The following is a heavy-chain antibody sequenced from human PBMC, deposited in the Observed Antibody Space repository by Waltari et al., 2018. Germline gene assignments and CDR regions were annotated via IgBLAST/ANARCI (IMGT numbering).Heavy chain of an antibody. V-gene: IGHV1-69*01. CDR1: GGTFSSYV. J-gene: IGHJ3*02. D-gene: IGHD6-13*01. Sequence: QVLLVQSGAEVKKPGSSVKVSCKASGGTFSSYVINWVRQAPGQGLEWMGGIIPIFGTANDAQKFQGRVTITADESTITAFMELSSLRSEDTAVYYCARDIRPGAAAGTGAFDIWGQGTMVTVSS. CDR3: ARDIRPGAAAGTGAFDI. CDR2: IIPIFGTA.